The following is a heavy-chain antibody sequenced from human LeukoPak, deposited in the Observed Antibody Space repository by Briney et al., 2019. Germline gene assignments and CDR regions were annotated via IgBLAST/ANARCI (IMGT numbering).Heavy chain of an antibody. V-gene: IGHV3-33*01. J-gene: IGHJ4*02. Sequence: GGSLRLSSAASGFTFSSYGMHWVRQAPGKGLEWVAVIWYDGSNKYYADSVKGRFTISRDNSKNTLYLQMNSLRAEDTAVYYCASAGIAVAGTGLTDYWGQGTLVTVSS. CDR2: IWYDGSNK. CDR1: GFTFSSYG. CDR3: ASAGIAVAGTGLTDY. D-gene: IGHD6-13*01.